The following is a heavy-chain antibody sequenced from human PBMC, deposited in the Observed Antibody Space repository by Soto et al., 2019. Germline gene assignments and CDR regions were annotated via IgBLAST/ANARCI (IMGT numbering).Heavy chain of an antibody. D-gene: IGHD3-22*01. CDR3: ARDSPNLYYDSSGYHPHFDY. CDR2: IWYDGSNK. CDR1: GFTFSSYG. J-gene: IGHJ4*02. V-gene: IGHV3-33*01. Sequence: GSLRLSCAASGFTFSSYGMHWVRQAPGKGLEWVAVIWYDGSNKYYADSVKGRFTISRDNSKNTLYLQMNSLRAEDTAVYYCARDSPNLYYDSSGYHPHFDYWGQGTLVTVSS.